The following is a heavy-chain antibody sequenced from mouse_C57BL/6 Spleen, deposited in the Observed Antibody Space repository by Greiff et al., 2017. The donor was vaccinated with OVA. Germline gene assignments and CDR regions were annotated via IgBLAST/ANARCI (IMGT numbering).Heavy chain of an antibody. CDR3: TRRDDYDWEGTLFDY. J-gene: IGHJ2*01. CDR1: GFTFSDAW. CDR2: IRNKANNHAT. D-gene: IGHD2-4*01. Sequence: EVKLQESGGGLVQPGGSMKLSCAASGFTFSDAWMDWVRQSPEKGLEWVAEIRNKANNHATYYAESVKGRFTISRDDSKSSVYLQMNSLRAEDTGIYYCTRRDDYDWEGTLFDYWGQGTTLTVSS. V-gene: IGHV6-6*01.